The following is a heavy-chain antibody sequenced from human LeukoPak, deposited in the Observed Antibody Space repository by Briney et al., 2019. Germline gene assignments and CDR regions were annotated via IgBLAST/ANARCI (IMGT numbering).Heavy chain of an antibody. V-gene: IGHV3-30*04. CDR1: GFTFSSYA. J-gene: IGHJ3*02. Sequence: PGGSLRLSCAASGFTFSSYAMHWVRQAPGKGLEWVAVISYDGSNKYYADSVKGRFTISRDNSKNTLYLQMNSLRAEDTAVYYCARDGDYDFWSGYYAGSNDAFDIWGQGTMVTVSS. CDR3: ARDGDYDFWSGYYAGSNDAFDI. D-gene: IGHD3-3*01. CDR2: ISYDGSNK.